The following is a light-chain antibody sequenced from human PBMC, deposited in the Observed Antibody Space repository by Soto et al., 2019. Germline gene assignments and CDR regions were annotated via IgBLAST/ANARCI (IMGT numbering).Light chain of an antibody. CDR2: EGS. Sequence: QSALTQPPSASGSPGQSVTISCTGTSSDVGAYKYVSWYQQYPGKAPKLMIYEGSKRPSGVPARFSGSKSGNTASLTVSGLQSEDEADYYCTSYVGSDIWVFGGGTKLTVL. CDR3: TSYVGSDIWV. J-gene: IGLJ3*02. V-gene: IGLV2-8*01. CDR1: SSDVGAYKY.